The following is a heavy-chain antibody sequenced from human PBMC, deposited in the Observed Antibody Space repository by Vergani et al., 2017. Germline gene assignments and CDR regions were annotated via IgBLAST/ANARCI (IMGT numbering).Heavy chain of an antibody. Sequence: VQLVESGGGLVQPGGSLRLSCAASGFTFSSYSMNWVRQAPGKGLEWIGYIYYSGSTYYNPSLKSRVTISVDTSKNQFSLELSSVTAADTAVYYCARRRGIPYDYDYYMDVWGKGTTVTVSS. V-gene: IGHV4-59*06. J-gene: IGHJ6*03. D-gene: IGHD3-10*01. CDR2: IYYSGST. CDR1: GFTFSSYS. CDR3: ARRRGIPYDYDYYMDV.